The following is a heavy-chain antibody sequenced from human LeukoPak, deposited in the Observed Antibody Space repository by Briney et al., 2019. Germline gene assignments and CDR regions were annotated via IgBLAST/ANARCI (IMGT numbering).Heavy chain of an antibody. CDR3: ARPNTEANGYYFDY. D-gene: IGHD5-18*01. CDR1: GGTFSSYA. CDR2: ISTYGGST. J-gene: IGHJ4*02. Sequence: SSVKVSCKASGGTFSSYAISWGRQAPGQGREWMGWISTYGGSTNYAQKLQGRGTVTTDTSTSTVYMELRSLRSDDTPVYYCARPNTEANGYYFDYWGQGTLVTVSS. V-gene: IGHV1-18*01.